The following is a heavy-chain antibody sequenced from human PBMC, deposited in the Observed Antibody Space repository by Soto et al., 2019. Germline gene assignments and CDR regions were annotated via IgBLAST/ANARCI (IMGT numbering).Heavy chain of an antibody. J-gene: IGHJ5*02. CDR2: IVPIFGTA. V-gene: IGHV1-69*13. D-gene: IGHD3-22*01. CDR1: GDTFSNYA. Sequence: ASVKVSCKLSGDTFSNYAINWVRLAPGQGLEWMGAIVPIFGTANYAQKFQGRVTITADESTSTAYMELSSLRSEDTAVYYCARGSDYDSSGYYYSWFDPWGQGTLVTVSS. CDR3: ARGSDYDSSGYYYSWFDP.